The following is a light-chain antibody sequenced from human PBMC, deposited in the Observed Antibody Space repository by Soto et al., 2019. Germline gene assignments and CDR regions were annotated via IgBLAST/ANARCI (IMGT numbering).Light chain of an antibody. V-gene: IGLV2-14*01. CDR1: SVDVGGYNY. CDR2: EVS. Sequence: QSALTQPASVSGSLGQSITISCTGTSVDVGGYNYVSWYQHHPGKAPRLLIFEVSNRPSGVSNRFSGSKSGNTASLTISGLQAEYEAHYYCTSYTIKTTYVFGTGTKLTVL. J-gene: IGLJ1*01. CDR3: TSYTIKTTYV.